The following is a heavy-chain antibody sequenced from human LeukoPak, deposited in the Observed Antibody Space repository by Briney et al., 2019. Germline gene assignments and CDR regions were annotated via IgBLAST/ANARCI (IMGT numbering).Heavy chain of an antibody. J-gene: IGHJ4*02. CDR2: TSSSRSYI. V-gene: IGHV3-21*01. Sequence: GGSLRLSCAAFGFTFSSYSMNWVRQAPGKGLEWVSSTSSSRSYIYYADSVKGRFTISRDNAKNSLYLQMNSLRAEDTAVYYCARDNGGSVYDYWGQGTLVTVSS. D-gene: IGHD4-23*01. CDR1: GFTFSSYS. CDR3: ARDNGGSVYDY.